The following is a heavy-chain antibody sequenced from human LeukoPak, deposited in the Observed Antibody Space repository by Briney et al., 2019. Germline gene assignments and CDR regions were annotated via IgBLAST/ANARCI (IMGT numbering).Heavy chain of an antibody. V-gene: IGHV3-9*01. CDR1: GFTFDDYA. D-gene: IGHD3-10*01. Sequence: PGRSLRLSCAASGFTFDDYAMHWVRQAPGKGLEWVSGISWNSGSIGYADSVKGRFTISRDNAKNSLYLQMNSLKTEDTAVYYCTTEDTMVREFDYWGQGTLVTVSS. CDR2: ISWNSGSI. J-gene: IGHJ4*02. CDR3: TTEDTMVREFDY.